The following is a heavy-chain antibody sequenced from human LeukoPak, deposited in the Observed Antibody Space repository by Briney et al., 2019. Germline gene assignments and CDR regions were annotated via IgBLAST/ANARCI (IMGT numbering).Heavy chain of an antibody. V-gene: IGHV1-69*05. CDR2: IIPIFGTA. CDR1: GGTFSSYA. D-gene: IGHD5-24*01. Sequence: SVKVSCKASGGTFSSYAISWVRQAPGQGLEWMGGIIPIFGTANYAQKFQGRVTITTDESTRAAYMDLSSLRSEHTAVYYCARSKEKGRDGYNYLDYWGQGTLVTVPS. J-gene: IGHJ4*02. CDR3: ARSKEKGRDGYNYLDY.